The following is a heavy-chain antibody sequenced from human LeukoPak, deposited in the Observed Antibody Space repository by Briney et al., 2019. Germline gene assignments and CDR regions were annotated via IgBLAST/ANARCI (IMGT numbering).Heavy chain of an antibody. CDR3: ASWGFLMGNRY. D-gene: IGHD2-8*01. Sequence: GGSLRLSCAASGFTFSSYAMHWVRQAPGKGLEFVSAISSNGGSTYYANSVKGRFTISRDNSKNTLYLQMGSLRAEDMAVYYCASWGFLMGNRYWGRGTLVTVSS. J-gene: IGHJ4*02. CDR2: ISSNGGST. CDR1: GFTFSSYA. V-gene: IGHV3-64*01.